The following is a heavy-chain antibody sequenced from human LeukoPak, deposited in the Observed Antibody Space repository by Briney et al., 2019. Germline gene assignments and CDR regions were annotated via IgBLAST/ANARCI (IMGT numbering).Heavy chain of an antibody. Sequence: GGSLRLSCAASGFTFSNYWMSWVRQAPGKGLEWVAVISHDGSNKYYADSVKGRLTISRDNSKNTLYLQMNSLRAEDTAVYYCAKDRYYDSSGYPLYYFDYWGQGTLVTVSS. V-gene: IGHV3-30*18. J-gene: IGHJ4*02. CDR2: ISHDGSNK. CDR1: GFTFSNYW. CDR3: AKDRYYDSSGYPLYYFDY. D-gene: IGHD3-22*01.